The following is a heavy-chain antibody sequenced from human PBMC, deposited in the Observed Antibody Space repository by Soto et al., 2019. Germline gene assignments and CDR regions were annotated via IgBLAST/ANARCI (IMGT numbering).Heavy chain of an antibody. CDR3: AKDFRVRSFVWLREAYYEVINV. CDR1: GFTFTSYA. CDR2: ISYDGSNK. J-gene: IGHJ6*02. Sequence: GGTLRLSCAACGFTFTSYAMHWVRQASGKGLEWVAVISYDGSNKYYADSVKGRFTISRDNSKNTLYLQMNSLRAEDTAVYYFAKDFRVRSFVWLREAYYEVINVCRQGTTVIFS. D-gene: IGHD3-9*01. V-gene: IGHV3-30-3*01.